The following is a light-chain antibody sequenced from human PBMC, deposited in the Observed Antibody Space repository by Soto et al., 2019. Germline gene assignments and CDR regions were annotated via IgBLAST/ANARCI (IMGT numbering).Light chain of an antibody. J-gene: IGLJ1*01. Sequence: QSALTQPASVSGSPGQSITISCTGTSSDVGGYHYVSWYQQHPGKAPKLMIYDVSNRPSGGSNRFSGSKSGNTASLTISGLQAEEEADYYCSSYTSSSTLPYVFGTGTKVTVL. CDR3: SSYTSSSTLPYV. CDR2: DVS. CDR1: SSDVGGYHY. V-gene: IGLV2-14*01.